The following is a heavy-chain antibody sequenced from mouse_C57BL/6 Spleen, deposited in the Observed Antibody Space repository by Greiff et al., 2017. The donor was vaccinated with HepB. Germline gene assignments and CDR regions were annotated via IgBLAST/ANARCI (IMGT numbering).Heavy chain of an antibody. Sequence: VQLQQSGPELVKPGASVKISCKASGYSFTGYYMNWVKQSPEKSLEWIGEINPSTGGTTYNQKFKAKATLTVDKSSSTAYMQLKSLTSEDSAVYYCARKIYYGNHYYAMDYWGQGTSVTVSS. CDR3: ARKIYYGNHYYAMDY. CDR2: INPSTGGT. CDR1: GYSFTGYY. V-gene: IGHV1-42*01. J-gene: IGHJ4*01. D-gene: IGHD2-1*01.